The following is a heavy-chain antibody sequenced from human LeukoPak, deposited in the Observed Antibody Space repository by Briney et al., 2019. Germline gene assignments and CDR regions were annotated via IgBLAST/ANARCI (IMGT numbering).Heavy chain of an antibody. D-gene: IGHD5-12*01. CDR1: GFTFSDYY. V-gene: IGHV3-11*04. CDR3: ARERGRGWDILDSHILYY. CDR2: ISSSGSTI. Sequence: PGGSLRLSCPASGFTFSDYYMSWIRQDPGKGLEWVSYISSSGSTIYYAASVKCRFTISRDNSKNTLYLQMNSLRAEDTAVYYCARERGRGWDILDSHILYYWGQGTLVTVSS. J-gene: IGHJ4*02.